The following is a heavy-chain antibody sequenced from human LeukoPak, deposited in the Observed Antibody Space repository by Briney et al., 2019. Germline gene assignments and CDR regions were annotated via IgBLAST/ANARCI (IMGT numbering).Heavy chain of an antibody. CDR3: AKEAGMDV. J-gene: IGHJ6*02. CDR2: IRYDGTNK. Sequence: GGSLRLSCAASGLTFGSYAMSWVRQAPGKGLEWVAFIRYDGTNKYYTDSVKGRFTISRDNSKNTLYLQMNSLRAEDTAVYYCAKEAGMDVWGQGTTVTVSS. V-gene: IGHV3-30*02. CDR1: GLTFGSYA.